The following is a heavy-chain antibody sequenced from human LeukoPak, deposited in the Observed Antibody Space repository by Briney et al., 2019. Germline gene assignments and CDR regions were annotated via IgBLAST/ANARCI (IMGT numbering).Heavy chain of an antibody. CDR2: FDPEDGET. CDR3: ATRTPLIRGIIRTYFYLGMDV. V-gene: IGHV1-24*01. CDR1: GYTLTELS. Sequence: ASVKVSCKVSGYTLTELSMHWVRQAPGKGLEWMGGFDPEDGETIYAQKFQGRVTMTEDTSTDTAYMELRSLRSDDTAVYYCATRTPLIRGIIRTYFYLGMDVWGQGTTVIVSS. J-gene: IGHJ6*02. D-gene: IGHD3-10*01.